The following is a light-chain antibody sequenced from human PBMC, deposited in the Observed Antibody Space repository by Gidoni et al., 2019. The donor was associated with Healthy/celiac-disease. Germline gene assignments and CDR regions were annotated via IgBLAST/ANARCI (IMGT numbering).Light chain of an antibody. J-gene: IGKJ5*01. V-gene: IGKV4-1*01. Sequence: IVMTQSPDSLAVSLGERATINCKSSQSVLYSSNNKNYLAWYQQKPGQPPKLLIYCASTRESGVPDRFSGSGSGTDFTLTISSLQAEDVAVYYCQQYYSTPITFGQGTRLEIK. CDR1: QSVLYSSNNKNY. CDR2: CAS. CDR3: QQYYSTPIT.